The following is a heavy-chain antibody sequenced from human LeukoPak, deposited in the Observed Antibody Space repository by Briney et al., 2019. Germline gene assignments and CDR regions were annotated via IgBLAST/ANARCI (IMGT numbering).Heavy chain of an antibody. V-gene: IGHV3-30*03. Sequence: GRSLRLSCAASGFTFSSYGMHWVRQAPGKGLEWVAVISYDGSNKYYADSVKGRFTISRDNAKNSLYLQMNSLRAEDTAVYYCERTHALATIDAFDIWGQGTMVTVSS. J-gene: IGHJ3*02. CDR2: ISYDGSNK. D-gene: IGHD5-24*01. CDR1: GFTFSSYG. CDR3: ERTHALATIDAFDI.